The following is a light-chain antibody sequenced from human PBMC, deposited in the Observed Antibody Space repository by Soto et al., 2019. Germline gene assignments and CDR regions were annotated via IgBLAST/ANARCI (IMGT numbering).Light chain of an antibody. J-gene: IGLJ3*02. CDR3: GTWDSSLNVFWV. CDR1: SSNIGNNY. CDR2: ENN. V-gene: IGLV1-51*02. Sequence: QSVLTQPPSVSAAPGQKVTISCSGSSSNIGNNYVSWYQQFPGTAPKLLISENNKRPSXIPDRFSGSKSGTSATLDITGLXXXXXXXXYCGTWDSSLNVFWVFGGGTKVTVL.